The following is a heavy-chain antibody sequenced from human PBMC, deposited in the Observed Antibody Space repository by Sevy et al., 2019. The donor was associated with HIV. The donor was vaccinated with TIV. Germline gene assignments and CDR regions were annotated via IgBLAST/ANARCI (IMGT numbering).Heavy chain of an antibody. CDR2: INHSGST. J-gene: IGHJ4*02. CDR1: GGSLSGYY. D-gene: IGHD6-19*01. CDR3: ARVGGNLISVAGNGGHFDY. V-gene: IGHV4-34*01. Sequence: SETLSLTCAVYGGSLSGYYWSWIRQPPGKGLEWIGEINHSGSTNYNPTLKSRVTISVDTSKNQFSLKLSSVTAADTAVYYCARVGGNLISVAGNGGHFDYWGQGTLVTVSS.